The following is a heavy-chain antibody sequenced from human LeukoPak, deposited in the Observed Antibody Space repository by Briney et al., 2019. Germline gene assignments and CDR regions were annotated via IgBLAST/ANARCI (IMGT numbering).Heavy chain of an antibody. CDR1: GGSISSYY. CDR2: IYYGGST. CDR3: ARRSYSSGWFFDY. D-gene: IGHD6-19*01. Sequence: SETLSLTCTVSGGSISSYYWSWIRQPPGKGLEWIGYIYYGGSTNYNPSLKSRVTTSVDTSKNQFSLKLSSVTAADTAVYYCARRSYSSGWFFDYWGQGALVTVSS. V-gene: IGHV4-59*08. J-gene: IGHJ4*02.